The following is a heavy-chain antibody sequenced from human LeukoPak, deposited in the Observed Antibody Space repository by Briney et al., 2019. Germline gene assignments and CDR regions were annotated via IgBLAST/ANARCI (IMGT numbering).Heavy chain of an antibody. J-gene: IGHJ6*03. CDR1: GGSISNYY. D-gene: IGHD3-10*01. CDR2: IYYSGST. CDR3: ARGSSDYYYYMDV. Sequence: SETLSLTCTVSGGSISNYYWSWIRQPPGKGLEWIGYIYYSGSTNYNPSLKSRVTISVDTSKNQFSLKLSSVTAADTAVYYCARGSSDYYYYMDVWGKGTTVTISS. V-gene: IGHV4-59*01.